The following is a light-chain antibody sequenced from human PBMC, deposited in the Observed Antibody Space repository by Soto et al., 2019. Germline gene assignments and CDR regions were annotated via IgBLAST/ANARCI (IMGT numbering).Light chain of an antibody. CDR1: SSNIERHS. CDR2: GFN. Sequence: QLVLTQAPSASGAPGQRITISCTGSSSNIERHSVNWYQHLPGTAPKLLIFGFNQRPSGVPDRFSASKSGTSASLAISGLQSEDEGDYYCATWDVRLNVWVFGGGTKLTVL. J-gene: IGLJ3*02. CDR3: ATWDVRLNVWV. V-gene: IGLV1-44*01.